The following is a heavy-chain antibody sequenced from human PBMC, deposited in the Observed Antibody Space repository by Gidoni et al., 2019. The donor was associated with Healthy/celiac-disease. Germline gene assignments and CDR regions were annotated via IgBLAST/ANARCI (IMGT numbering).Heavy chain of an antibody. CDR1: GGSISSGGYY. V-gene: IGHV4-31*03. J-gene: IGHJ4*02. CDR2: IYYSGST. Sequence: QAQLQESGPGLVKPSQTLSLTCTVSGGSISSGGYYWSWIRQHPGKGLEWIGYIYYSGSTYYNPSLKSRVTISVDTSKNQFSLKLSSVTAADTAVYYCARVPREEWELLHDYWGQGTLVTVSS. CDR3: ARVPREEWELLHDY. D-gene: IGHD1-26*01.